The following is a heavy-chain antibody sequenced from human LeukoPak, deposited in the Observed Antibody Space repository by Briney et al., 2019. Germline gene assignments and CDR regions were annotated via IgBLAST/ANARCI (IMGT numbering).Heavy chain of an antibody. D-gene: IGHD6-13*01. J-gene: IGHJ4*02. V-gene: IGHV3-11*04. Sequence: KTGGSLRLSCAASGFTFSDYYMSWIRQAPGKGLEWVSYISSSGSTIYYADSVKGRFTISRDNAKNSLYLQMNSLRAEDTAVYYCARTRADSSSWYSVWDYWGQGTLVTVSS. CDR3: ARTRADSSSWYSVWDY. CDR1: GFTFSDYY. CDR2: ISSSGSTI.